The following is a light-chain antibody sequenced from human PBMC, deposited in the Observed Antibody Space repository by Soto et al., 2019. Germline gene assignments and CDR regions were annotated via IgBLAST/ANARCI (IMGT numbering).Light chain of an antibody. J-gene: IGKJ5*01. V-gene: IGKV3-20*01. CDR2: GTS. Sequence: EIVLTQSPGTLSLSPGERATLSCRASQSVSSKYLAWYQQKPGQAPRVLIYGTSIRASGVPERFSGGGSGTDFTLTITRLEPEDFAVYYCQQHGQWPITFGQGTRLEI. CDR1: QSVSSKY. CDR3: QQHGQWPIT.